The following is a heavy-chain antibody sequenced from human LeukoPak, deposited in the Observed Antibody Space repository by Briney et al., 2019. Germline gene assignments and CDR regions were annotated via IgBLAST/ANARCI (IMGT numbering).Heavy chain of an antibody. CDR2: INHSGST. CDR1: GGSFSGYY. J-gene: IGHJ5*02. Sequence: SETLSLTCAVYGGSFSGYYWSWIRQPPGKGLEWIGEINHSGSTNYNPSLKSRVTISVDTSKNQFSLKLSSVTVADTAVYYCARRGYYGSGRRFDPWGQGTLVTVSS. CDR3: ARRGYYGSGRRFDP. D-gene: IGHD3-10*01. V-gene: IGHV4-34*01.